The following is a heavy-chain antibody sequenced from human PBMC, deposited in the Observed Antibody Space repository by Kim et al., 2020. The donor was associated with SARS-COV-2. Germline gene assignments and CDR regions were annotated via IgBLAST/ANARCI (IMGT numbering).Heavy chain of an antibody. V-gene: IGHV3-23*01. CDR3: AKVIVVEMATDYFDY. Sequence: GGSLRLSCAASGFTFSSYAMSWVRQAPGKGLEWVSAISGSGGSTYYADSVKGRFTISRDNSKNTLYLQMNSLRAEDTAVYYCAKVIVVEMATDYFDYWGQGTLVTVSS. CDR2: ISGSGGST. D-gene: IGHD3-22*01. J-gene: IGHJ4*02. CDR1: GFTFSSYA.